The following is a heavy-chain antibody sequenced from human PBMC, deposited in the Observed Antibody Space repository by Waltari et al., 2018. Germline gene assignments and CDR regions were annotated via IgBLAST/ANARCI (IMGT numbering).Heavy chain of an antibody. CDR3: ARIRSYGYYFDY. D-gene: IGHD5-18*01. Sequence: QVTLRESGPALVKPTQTLTLNCTFSGFSLSTSGMCVSWIRQPPGKALEWLALIDWDDDKYYSTSLKTRLTISKDTSKNQVVLTMTNMDPVDTATYYCARIRSYGYYFDYWGQGTLVTVSS. CDR2: IDWDDDK. J-gene: IGHJ4*02. V-gene: IGHV2-70*01. CDR1: GFSLSTSGMC.